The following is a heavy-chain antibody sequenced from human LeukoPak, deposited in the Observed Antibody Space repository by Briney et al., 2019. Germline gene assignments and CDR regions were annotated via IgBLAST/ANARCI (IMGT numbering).Heavy chain of an antibody. CDR2: IGVSGTVT. Sequence: GGSLRLSCAASGFTFSSYAMSWVRQAPGKGLEWVSAIGVSGTVTYYADSVKGHFTISRDNSKNTLYLQMNSLRAEDTAVYYCVKQIGYCSGGSCYFDYWGQGTLVTASS. D-gene: IGHD2-15*01. CDR3: VKQIGYCSGGSCYFDY. CDR1: GFTFSSYA. V-gene: IGHV3-23*01. J-gene: IGHJ4*02.